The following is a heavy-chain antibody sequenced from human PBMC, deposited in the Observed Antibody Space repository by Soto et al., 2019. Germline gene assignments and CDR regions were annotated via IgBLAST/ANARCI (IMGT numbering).Heavy chain of an antibody. D-gene: IGHD3-3*01. Sequence: SETLSLTCTVSGGSISSYYWSWIRQPPGKGLEWIGYIYYSGSTNYNPSLKSRVTISVDTSKNQFSLKLSSVTAADTAVYYCARGGYYDFWSGYYNPTGYYYYYMDVWGKGTTVTVSS. CDR3: ARGGYYDFWSGYYNPTGYYYYYMDV. CDR2: IYYSGST. V-gene: IGHV4-59*01. J-gene: IGHJ6*03. CDR1: GGSISSYY.